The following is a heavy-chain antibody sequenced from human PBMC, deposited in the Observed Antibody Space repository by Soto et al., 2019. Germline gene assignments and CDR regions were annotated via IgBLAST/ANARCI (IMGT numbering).Heavy chain of an antibody. CDR3: ARGGYYESIGSRNYCYYGMNV. J-gene: IGHJ6*02. CDR2: VSPYDGYT. Sequence: ASVKVSCKASGYTFSSYGINWVRQAPGQGLEWLGWVSPYDGYTNYAQILQGRVSMTTDTSTKTAYMEVRSLRSDDTAVYYCARGGYYESIGSRNYCYYGMNVWG. V-gene: IGHV1-18*01. CDR1: GYTFSSYG. D-gene: IGHD3-22*01.